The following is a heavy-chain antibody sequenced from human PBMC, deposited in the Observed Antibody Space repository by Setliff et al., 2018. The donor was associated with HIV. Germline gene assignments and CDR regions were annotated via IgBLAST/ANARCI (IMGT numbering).Heavy chain of an antibody. CDR1: GFTVSSNY. Sequence: PGGSLRLSCAASGFTVSSNYMSWVRQAPGKGLEWVSVIYGGGASTYYADSVKGRFTVSRDNSKSTLYLQMNSLRAEDTATYYCARGTDYDLWTYYYYMDVWGKGTTVTVSS. J-gene: IGHJ6*03. V-gene: IGHV3-53*01. D-gene: IGHD3-3*01. CDR3: ARGTDYDLWTYYYYMDV. CDR2: IYGGGAST.